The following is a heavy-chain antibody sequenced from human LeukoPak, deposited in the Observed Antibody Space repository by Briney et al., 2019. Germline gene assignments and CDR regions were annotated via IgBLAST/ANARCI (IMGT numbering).Heavy chain of an antibody. V-gene: IGHV3-33*01. J-gene: IGHJ4*02. D-gene: IGHD4-17*01. CDR3: ARGPIYGDYHFDY. Sequence: GGSLRLSCAASGFTFSSYGTHWVRQAPGKGLEWVAVIWYDGSNKYYADSVKGRFTISRDNSKNTLYLQMNSLRAEDTAVYYCARGPIYGDYHFDYWGQGTLVTVSS. CDR1: GFTFSSYG. CDR2: IWYDGSNK.